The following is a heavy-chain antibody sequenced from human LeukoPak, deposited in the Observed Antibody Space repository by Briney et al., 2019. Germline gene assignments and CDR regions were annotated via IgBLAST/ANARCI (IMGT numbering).Heavy chain of an antibody. V-gene: IGHV3-7*03. CDR2: IKQDGNEK. D-gene: IGHD2-21*02. Sequence: GGSLRLSCAASGFTFSSYWMSWVRQAPGKGLEGVANIKQDGNEKYYVDSVKGRFTISRDNAKNSLYLQMNSLRAEETAVYYCARNCGGDCSWGQGTLVTVSS. CDR3: ARNCGGDCS. CDR1: GFTFSSYW. J-gene: IGHJ5*02.